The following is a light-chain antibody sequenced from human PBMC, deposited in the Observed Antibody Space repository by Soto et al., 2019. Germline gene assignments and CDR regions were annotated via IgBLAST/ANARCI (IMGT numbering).Light chain of an antibody. Sequence: QSVLTQPPSASGSPGQSVTISCTGTSSDVGGYNYVSWYQQHPGKAPKLMIYEVSKRPSGVPDRFSGSKSGNTASLTVSGLQAEDEADYYRSSYAGSNNLGVFGGGTKVTVL. V-gene: IGLV2-8*01. CDR3: SSYAGSNNLGV. CDR2: EVS. CDR1: SSDVGGYNY. J-gene: IGLJ2*01.